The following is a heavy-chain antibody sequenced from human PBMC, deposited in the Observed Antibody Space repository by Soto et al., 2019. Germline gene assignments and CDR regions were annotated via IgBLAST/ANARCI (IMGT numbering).Heavy chain of an antibody. J-gene: IGHJ4*02. V-gene: IGHV3-11*01. D-gene: IGHD4-17*01. Sequence: QMQLVESGGGLVKPGGSLRLSCAASGFAFSDPYMSWIRQAPGKGLEWISYISSSGSTIYYADSVKGRFTISRDNAKKSLYLQMDSLTADDTAVYYCARGGASVTTPFDYWGQGTQVTVSS. CDR1: GFAFSDPY. CDR3: ARGGASVTTPFDY. CDR2: ISSSGSTI.